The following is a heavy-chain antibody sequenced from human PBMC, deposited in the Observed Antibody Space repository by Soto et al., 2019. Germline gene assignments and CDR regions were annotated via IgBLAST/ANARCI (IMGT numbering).Heavy chain of an antibody. Sequence: SVKVSCKASGGTFSSYAISWVRQAPGQGLEWMGGIIPIFGTANYAQKFQGRVTITADESTSTAYVELSSLRSEDTAVYYCARVDYYDSSGSDTDYWGQGTLVTVSS. D-gene: IGHD3-22*01. V-gene: IGHV1-69*13. CDR1: GGTFSSYA. CDR2: IIPIFGTA. J-gene: IGHJ4*02. CDR3: ARVDYYDSSGSDTDY.